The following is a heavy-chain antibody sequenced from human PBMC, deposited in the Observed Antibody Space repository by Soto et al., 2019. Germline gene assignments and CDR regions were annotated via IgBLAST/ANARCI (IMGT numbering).Heavy chain of an antibody. CDR1: GFTFTSDW. D-gene: IGHD2-21*01. V-gene: IGHV3-7*04. CDR2: IKADGSEK. J-gene: IGHJ4*02. CDR3: ARDHMNN. Sequence: EVQLVQSGGGLVQPGGSLRLSCVASGFTFTSDWMNWVHQGPGKGLEWVANIKADGSEKYYVDSVKGRFTISRDNAKNSLWLQMNNLRVEDTAVYYCARDHMNNWGQGTLVTVSS.